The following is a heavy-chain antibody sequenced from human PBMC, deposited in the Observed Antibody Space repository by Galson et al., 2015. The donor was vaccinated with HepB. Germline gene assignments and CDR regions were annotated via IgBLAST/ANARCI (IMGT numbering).Heavy chain of an antibody. D-gene: IGHD1-26*01. CDR3: ARDQWELLFDYYYGMDV. CDR1: GFTFSSYS. Sequence: SLRLSCAASGFTFSSYSMNWVRQAPGKGLEWVSSISSSSSYIYYADSVKGRFTISRDNAKNSLYLQMNSLRAEDTAVYYCARDQWELLFDYYYGMDVWGQGTLVTVSS. CDR2: ISSSSSYI. J-gene: IGHJ6*02. V-gene: IGHV3-21*01.